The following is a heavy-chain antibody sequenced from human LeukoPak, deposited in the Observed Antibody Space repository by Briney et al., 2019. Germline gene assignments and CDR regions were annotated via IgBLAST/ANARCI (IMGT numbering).Heavy chain of an antibody. CDR3: ARVGGSYYYYYMDV. CDR1: GFTFSSYG. D-gene: IGHD2-15*01. J-gene: IGHJ6*03. Sequence: PGGSLRLSCAASGFTFSSYGMNWVRQAPGKGLEWVSSISSSSSYIYYADSVKGRFTISRDNAKNSLYLQMNSLRAEDTAVYYCARVGGSYYYYYMDVWGKGTTVTVSS. CDR2: ISSSSSYI. V-gene: IGHV3-21*01.